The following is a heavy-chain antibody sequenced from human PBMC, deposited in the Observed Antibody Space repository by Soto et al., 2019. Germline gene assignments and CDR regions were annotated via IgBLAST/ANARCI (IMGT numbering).Heavy chain of an antibody. J-gene: IGHJ3*02. Sequence: GESLKISCKGSAYGFSIQWVAWLRQMPGKGLEWVGIIYPGNSNTMDSPSFQSQVTIAADTALSTTYLQWDTLKPSDTAIYFCASDSHCDGGNCPMGGFDMWGQGTMVTVSS. CDR1: AYGFSIQW. CDR2: IYPGNSNT. V-gene: IGHV5-51*01. CDR3: ASDSHCDGGNCPMGGFDM. D-gene: IGHD2-15*01.